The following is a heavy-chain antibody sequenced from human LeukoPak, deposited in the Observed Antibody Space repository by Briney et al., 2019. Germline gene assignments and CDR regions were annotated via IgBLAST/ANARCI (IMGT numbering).Heavy chain of an antibody. CDR2: INPSDGSI. CDR1: GYTFTGYY. Sequence: ASVKVSCKASGYTFTGYYMHWVRQAPGQGLEWMGMINPSDGSITYAQRFRGRVTMTRDTSTSAVYMDLGSLSSEDTAVYYCARDREVGTTRKYFDYWGQGTLVTVSS. V-gene: IGHV1-46*01. J-gene: IGHJ4*02. CDR3: ARDREVGTTRKYFDY. D-gene: IGHD1-26*01.